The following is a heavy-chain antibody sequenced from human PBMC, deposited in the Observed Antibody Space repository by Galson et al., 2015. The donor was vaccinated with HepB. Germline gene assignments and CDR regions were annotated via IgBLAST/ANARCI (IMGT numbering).Heavy chain of an antibody. CDR1: EFILSMYW. Sequence: SLRPSCAASEFILSMYWMNWARQAPGNGLEWVANIKEDGSEKNYVASVKGRFTISRDNDKNSLYLQMNSLRAEDTAIYYCVRVKRGEWYSFYYYGMDVWGQGTTVTVSS. CDR2: IKEDGSEK. D-gene: IGHD3-10*01. CDR3: VRVKRGEWYSFYYYGMDV. J-gene: IGHJ6*02. V-gene: IGHV3-7*03.